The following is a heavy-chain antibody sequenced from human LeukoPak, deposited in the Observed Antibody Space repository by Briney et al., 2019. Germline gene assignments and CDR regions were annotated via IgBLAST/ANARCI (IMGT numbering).Heavy chain of an antibody. J-gene: IGHJ6*03. V-gene: IGHV3-21*01. Sequence: GGSLRLSCAASGFTFSSYSMNWVRQAPGKGLEWVSSISSSSSYIYYADSVKGRFTISRDNAKNSLYLQMNSLRAEDTAVYYCARDPRTYYYMDVWGKGTTVTVSS. CDR1: GFTFSSYS. CDR3: ARDPRTYYYMDV. CDR2: ISSSSSYI.